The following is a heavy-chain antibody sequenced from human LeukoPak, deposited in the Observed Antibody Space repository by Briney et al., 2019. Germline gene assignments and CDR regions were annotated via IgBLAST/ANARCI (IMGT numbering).Heavy chain of an antibody. J-gene: IGHJ5*02. V-gene: IGHV3-48*01. CDR3: ARARITIFGVVQASANWFDP. CDR2: ISSSSSTI. D-gene: IGHD3-3*01. CDR1: GFTFRSYS. Sequence: PGGSLRLSCAASGFTFRSYSMNWVRQAPGKGLEWVSYISSSSSTIYYADSVKGRFTISRDNAKNSLYLQMNSLRAEDTAVYYCARARITIFGVVQASANWFDPWGQGTLVTVSS.